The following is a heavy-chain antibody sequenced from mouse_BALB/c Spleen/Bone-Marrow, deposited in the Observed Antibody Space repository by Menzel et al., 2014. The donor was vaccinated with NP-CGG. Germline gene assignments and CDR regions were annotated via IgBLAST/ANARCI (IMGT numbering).Heavy chain of an antibody. D-gene: IGHD2-1*01. CDR1: GFTFTDYY. CDR3: ARDYGNYVRFAY. J-gene: IGHJ3*01. Sequence: EVQRVESGGGLVQPGGSLRLSCATFGFTFTDYYMSWVRQPPGKALEWLGFIRNKANGYTTEYSASVKGRFTISRDNSQSILYLQMNTLRAEDSATYYCARDYGNYVRFAYWGQGTLVTVSA. CDR2: IRNKANGYTT. V-gene: IGHV7-3*02.